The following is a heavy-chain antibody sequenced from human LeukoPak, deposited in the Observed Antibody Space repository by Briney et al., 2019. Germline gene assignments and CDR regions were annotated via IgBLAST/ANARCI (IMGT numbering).Heavy chain of an antibody. J-gene: IGHJ3*02. D-gene: IGHD3-10*01. Sequence: GGSLRLSCAASGFTFSSYAMHWVRQAPGKGLEWVAVISYDGSNKYYADSVKGRFTISRDNAKNSLYLQMNSLRAEDTALYYCAKDLWFGELNAFDIWGQGTMVTVSS. CDR3: AKDLWFGELNAFDI. CDR2: ISYDGSNK. V-gene: IGHV3-30*04. CDR1: GFTFSSYA.